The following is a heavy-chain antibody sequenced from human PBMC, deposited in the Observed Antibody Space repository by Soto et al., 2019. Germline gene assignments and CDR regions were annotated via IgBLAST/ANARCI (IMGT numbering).Heavy chain of an antibody. CDR3: ARRYCSGGSCYFDY. CDR2: IYHSGST. Sequence: PAETLALTCAVSSGSISSRNWWSWVRQPPGKGLEWIGEIYHSGSTNYNPSLKSRVTISVDKSKNQFSLKLSSVTAADTAVYYCARRYCSGGSCYFDYWGQGTLVTVSS. CDR1: SGSISSRNW. J-gene: IGHJ4*02. D-gene: IGHD2-15*01. V-gene: IGHV4-4*02.